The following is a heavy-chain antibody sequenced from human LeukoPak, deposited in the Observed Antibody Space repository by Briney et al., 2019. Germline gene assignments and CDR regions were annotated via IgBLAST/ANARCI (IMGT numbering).Heavy chain of an antibody. CDR3: ASFDDLALASFDP. J-gene: IGHJ5*02. Sequence: GGSLRLSCAASGFSVSNNYINWVRQAPGKGLEWVSIIYREGNTYYAGSVKGRFTISRDTSKNMVYLQMNSLRAEDTAVYYCASFDDLALASFDPWGQGTLVTVS. CDR2: IYREGNT. V-gene: IGHV3-53*01. CDR1: GFSVSNNY. D-gene: IGHD3-9*01.